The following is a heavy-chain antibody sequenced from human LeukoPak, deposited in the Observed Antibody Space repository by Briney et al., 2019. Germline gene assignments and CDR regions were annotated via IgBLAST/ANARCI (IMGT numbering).Heavy chain of an antibody. CDR2: ISYDGSNK. CDR3: AREEYSSTSCFVPRENYYYYYGMDV. Sequence: GRSLRLSCAASGFTFSSYAMHWVRQAPGKGLEWVAVISYDGSNKYYADSVKGRFTISRDNSKNTLYLQMNSLRAEDTAVYYCAREEYSSTSCFVPRENYYYYYGMDVWGQGTTVTVSS. D-gene: IGHD2-2*01. V-gene: IGHV3-30-3*01. CDR1: GFTFSSYA. J-gene: IGHJ6*02.